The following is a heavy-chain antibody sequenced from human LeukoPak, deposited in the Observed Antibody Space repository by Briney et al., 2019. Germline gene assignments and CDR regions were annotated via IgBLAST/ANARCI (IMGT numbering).Heavy chain of an antibody. CDR1: GFTFTNYG. CDR3: AKDYDDKFDY. D-gene: IGHD3-9*01. J-gene: IGHJ4*02. CDR2: IKSDGTDK. V-gene: IGHV3-30*02. Sequence: PGGSLRLSCTTSGFTFTNYGFHWVRQAPGKGLEWMSFIKSDGTDKHYADSVKGRFTISRDNSKNTLYLQMNSLRAEDTALYYCAKDYDDKFDYWGQGTLVTVSS.